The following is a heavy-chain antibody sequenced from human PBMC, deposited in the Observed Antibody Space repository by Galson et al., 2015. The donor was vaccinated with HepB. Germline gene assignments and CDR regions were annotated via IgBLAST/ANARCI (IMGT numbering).Heavy chain of an antibody. CDR1: GYTFTGYY. CDR3: ARDGYYDSSGYYYSVY. J-gene: IGHJ4*02. V-gene: IGHV1-2*02. D-gene: IGHD3-22*01. CDR2: INPNSGGT. Sequence: SVKVSCKASGYTFTGYYMHWVRQAPGQGLERMGWINPNSGGTNYAQKFQGRVTMTRDTSISTAYMELRSLRSDDTAVYYCARDGYYDSSGYYYSVYWGQGTLVTVSS.